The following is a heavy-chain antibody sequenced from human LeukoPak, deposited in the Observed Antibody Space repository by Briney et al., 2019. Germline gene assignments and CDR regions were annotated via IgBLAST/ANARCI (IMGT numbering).Heavy chain of an antibody. J-gene: IGHJ4*02. V-gene: IGHV3-11*01. CDR2: IGSSGDTL. D-gene: IGHD1-26*01. Sequence: GGSLRLSCAASGFTFSDYYMSWIRQAPGKGLEWVSYIGSSGDTLYHADSVKGRFTISRDNAKNSLYLQMNSLRAEDTAVYYCARDRGGSYVDYWGQGTLVTVSS. CDR3: ARDRGGSYVDY. CDR1: GFTFSDYY.